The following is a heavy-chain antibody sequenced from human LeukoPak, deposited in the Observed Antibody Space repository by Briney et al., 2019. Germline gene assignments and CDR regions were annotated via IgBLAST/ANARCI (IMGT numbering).Heavy chain of an antibody. CDR3: ARASQLELVPDADYYYYMDV. Sequence: SETLSLTCTVSGGSISSYYWSWIRQPAGKGLEWIGRIYTSGSTNYNPSLKSRVTMSVDTSKNQFSLKLSSVTAADTAVYYCARASQLELVPDADYYYYMDVWGKGTTVTVSS. D-gene: IGHD1-1*01. CDR1: GGSISSYY. J-gene: IGHJ6*03. V-gene: IGHV4-4*07. CDR2: IYTSGST.